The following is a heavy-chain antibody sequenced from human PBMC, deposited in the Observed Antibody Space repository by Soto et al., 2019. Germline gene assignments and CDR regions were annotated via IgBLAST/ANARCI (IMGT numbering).Heavy chain of an antibody. D-gene: IGHD3-3*01. V-gene: IGHV3-23*01. CDR3: AKDGYYDFWSGYQNWYFDL. J-gene: IGHJ2*01. CDR1: GFTFSSYA. Sequence: GGSLRLSCAASGFTFSSYAMSWVRQAPGKGLEWVSAISGSGGSTYYADSVKGRFTISRDNSKNTLYLQMNSLRAEDTAVYYCAKDGYYDFWSGYQNWYFDLWGRGTLVTVSS. CDR2: ISGSGGST.